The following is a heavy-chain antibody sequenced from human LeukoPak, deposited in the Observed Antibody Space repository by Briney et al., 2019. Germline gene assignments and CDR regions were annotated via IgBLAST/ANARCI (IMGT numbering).Heavy chain of an antibody. CDR1: GDSIGSHY. J-gene: IGHJ4*02. D-gene: IGHD3-22*01. Sequence: SETLSLTCTASGDSIGSHYWSWIRQPPGKGLEWIGYIFYVGSTNYNPSLKSRVTISVDTSKNQFSLKLNSVTAADTAVYYCARDYYDSRGEAFDIWGQGTLVSVSS. CDR3: ARDYYDSRGEAFDI. V-gene: IGHV4-59*11. CDR2: IFYVGST.